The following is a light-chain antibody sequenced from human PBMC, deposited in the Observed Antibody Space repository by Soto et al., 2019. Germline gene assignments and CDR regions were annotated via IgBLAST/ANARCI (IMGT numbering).Light chain of an antibody. CDR2: GAS. CDR3: QQYNNWHT. J-gene: IGKJ1*01. CDR1: QSVSSN. Sequence: ELALTQSPAPLSAEPGERATLSCRASQSVSSNLAWYQQKPGQAPRLLIYGASTRATGIPARFSGSGSGTEFTLTISSLQSEDFAVYYCQQYNNWHTFGQGTKVDIK. V-gene: IGKV3-15*01.